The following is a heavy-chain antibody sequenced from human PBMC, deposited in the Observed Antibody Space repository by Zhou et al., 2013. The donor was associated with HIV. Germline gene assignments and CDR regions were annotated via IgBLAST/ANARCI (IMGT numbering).Heavy chain of an antibody. CDR3: ARDEEYCGGDCERWFDP. D-gene: IGHD2-21*01. J-gene: IGHJ5*02. V-gene: IGHV1-69*04. CDR1: GGTFSSYA. CDR2: IIPILGIA. Sequence: QVQLVQSGAEVKKPGSSVKVSCKASGGTFSSYAISWVRQAPGQGLEWMGRIIPILGIANYAQKFQGRVTITADKSTSTAYMELSSLRSEDTAVYYCARDEEYCGGDCERWFDPWGQGTLGHRLL.